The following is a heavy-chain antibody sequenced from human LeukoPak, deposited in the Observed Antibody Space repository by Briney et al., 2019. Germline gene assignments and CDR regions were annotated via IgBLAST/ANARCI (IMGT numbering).Heavy chain of an antibody. D-gene: IGHD3-16*01. V-gene: IGHV4-30-2*01. J-gene: IGHJ4*02. CDR1: GGSVSSGSYS. CDR2: IYHSGST. Sequence: SETLSLTCAVSGGSVSSGSYSWNWIRQPPGKGLEWIGYIYHSGSTTYNPSLKSRVTMSLDRSKNQVSLKLSSVTAADTAVYYCAGDYGASYRFDYWGQGTLVTVFS. CDR3: AGDYGASYRFDY.